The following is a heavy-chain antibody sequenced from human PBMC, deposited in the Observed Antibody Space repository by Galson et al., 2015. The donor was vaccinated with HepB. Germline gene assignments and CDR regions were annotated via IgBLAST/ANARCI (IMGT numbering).Heavy chain of an antibody. J-gene: IGHJ6*02. CDR3: ARKIIAAAGKHYYGMDV. V-gene: IGHV1-18*04. CDR1: GYKFTANG. Sequence: SVKVSCKASGYKFTANGISWVRQAPGQGLEWLGWISTNSGDTKYIQRLQGRVTMTRDTSTSTAYMELRRLRSEDTAVYYCARKIIAAAGKHYYGMDVWGQGTTVTVSS. CDR2: ISTNSGDT. D-gene: IGHD6-13*01.